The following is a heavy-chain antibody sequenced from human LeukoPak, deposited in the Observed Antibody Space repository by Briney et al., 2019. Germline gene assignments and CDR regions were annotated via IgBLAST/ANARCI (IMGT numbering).Heavy chain of an antibody. CDR1: GFSLSTSGMC. J-gene: IGHJ4*02. CDR2: IDWDDDK. D-gene: IGHD2-8*01. Sequence: SGPTLVNPTQTLTLTCTFSGFSLSTSGMCVSWIRQPPGKALEWLARIDWDDDKYYSTSLKTRLTISKDTSKNQVVLTRTNMDPVDTATYYCARFTPYCTNGVCYTFDYWGQGTLVTVSS. V-gene: IGHV2-70*11. CDR3: ARFTPYCTNGVCYTFDY.